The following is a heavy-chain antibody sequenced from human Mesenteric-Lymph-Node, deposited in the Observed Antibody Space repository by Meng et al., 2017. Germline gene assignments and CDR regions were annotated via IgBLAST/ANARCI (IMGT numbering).Heavy chain of an antibody. V-gene: IGHV1-18*01. J-gene: IGHJ5*02. D-gene: IGHD3-22*01. CDR2: ISAYNGNT. Sequence: ASVKVSCKASGYTFTSYGISWVRQAPGQGLEWMGWISAYNGNTNYAQKLQGRVTMTTDTSTSTAYMELRSLRSDDTAVYYCARASEDYYDSSGYYHWFDPWGQGTLVTVSS. CDR1: GYTFTSYG. CDR3: ARASEDYYDSSGYYHWFDP.